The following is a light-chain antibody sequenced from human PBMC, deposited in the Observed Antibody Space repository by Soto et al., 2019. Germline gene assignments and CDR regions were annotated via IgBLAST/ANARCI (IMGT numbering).Light chain of an antibody. J-gene: IGLJ3*02. Sequence: QSALTQPPSLSGTPRQRVTISCSGSNSNIDCYSVNWYQHFPGTAPKILIYSDDERPSGVPDRFSGSKSGTSASLAISGLQSEDEAEYYCAAWDDNLNGPLFGGGTKVTVL. V-gene: IGLV1-44*01. CDR1: NSNIDCYS. CDR2: SDD. CDR3: AAWDDNLNGPL.